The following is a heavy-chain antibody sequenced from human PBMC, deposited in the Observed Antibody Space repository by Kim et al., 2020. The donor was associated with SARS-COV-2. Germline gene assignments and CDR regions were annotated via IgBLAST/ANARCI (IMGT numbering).Heavy chain of an antibody. CDR2: IYPGDSDT. D-gene: IGHD2-2*03. CDR3: ARHSVVEIVVVPAALEDNWFDP. CDR1: GYSFTSYW. J-gene: IGHJ5*02. Sequence: GESLQISCKGSGYSFTSYWIGWVRQMPGKGLEWMGIIYPGDSDTRYSPSFQGQVTISADKSISTAYLQWSSLKASDTAMYYCARHSVVEIVVVPAALEDNWFDPWGQGTLVTVSS. V-gene: IGHV5-51*01.